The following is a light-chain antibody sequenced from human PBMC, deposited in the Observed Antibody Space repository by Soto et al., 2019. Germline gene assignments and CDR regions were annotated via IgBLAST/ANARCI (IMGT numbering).Light chain of an antibody. Sequence: DIQMTQSPSSLSASVGDRVTITCRASQSISSYLNWYQQKXGKAPKLLIYKASSLESGVPSRFRGSGSGTEFTLTISSLQPDDFETYYCQQYNSYSRTFGQGTKVDIK. CDR2: KAS. J-gene: IGKJ1*01. CDR3: QQYNSYSRT. CDR1: QSISSY. V-gene: IGKV1-5*03.